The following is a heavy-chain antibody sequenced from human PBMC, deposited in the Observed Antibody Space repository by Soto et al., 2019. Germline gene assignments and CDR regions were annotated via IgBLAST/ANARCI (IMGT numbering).Heavy chain of an antibody. J-gene: IGHJ2*01. CDR3: ARDTTSSPNWYFDL. CDR2: ISAYNGNT. D-gene: IGHD1-1*01. CDR1: GYTFTSYG. V-gene: IGHV1-18*01. Sequence: QVPLVQSGAEVKKPGASVKVSCKASGYTFTSYGISWVRQAPGQGLEWMGWISAYNGNTNYAQKLQGRVTMTRDTSTSRAYMELRSLRSDDTAVYYWARDTTSSPNWYFDLWVRGTLVAVSS.